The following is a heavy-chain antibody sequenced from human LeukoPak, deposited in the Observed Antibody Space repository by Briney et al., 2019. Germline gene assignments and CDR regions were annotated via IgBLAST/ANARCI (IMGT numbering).Heavy chain of an antibody. J-gene: IGHJ1*01. CDR1: GFTFSSYA. Sequence: GGSLRLSCAASGFTFSSYAMSWVRQAPGKGLEWVSGISGSGGITYYADSVKGRFTISRDKSKNTLYLQMNSLRAEDTAVYYCAKDVAVTTMGYFQYWGQGTLVTVSS. D-gene: IGHD2-21*02. CDR3: AKDVAVTTMGYFQY. CDR2: ISGSGGIT. V-gene: IGHV3-23*01.